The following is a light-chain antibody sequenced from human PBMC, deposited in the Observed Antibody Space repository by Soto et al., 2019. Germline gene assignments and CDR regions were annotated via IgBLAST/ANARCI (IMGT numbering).Light chain of an antibody. Sequence: EIAMTQSPATLSVSPGERATLSCRASQSVSTNLAWYQQKPGQAPRLLIYGASTRATGVPARFSGSGSGTEFTLTISSLQSEDFAVYYCQQYNNWPPLTFGPGTTGDIK. J-gene: IGKJ3*01. CDR3: QQYNNWPPLT. V-gene: IGKV3-15*01. CDR1: QSVSTN. CDR2: GAS.